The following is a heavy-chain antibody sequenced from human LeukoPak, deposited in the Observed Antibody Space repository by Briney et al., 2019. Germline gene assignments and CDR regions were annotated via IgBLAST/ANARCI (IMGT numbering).Heavy chain of an antibody. Sequence: RASVKVSCKASGGTFSSYANSWVRQAPGQGLEWMGRIIPILGIANYAQKFQGRVTITADKSTSTAYMELSSLRSEDTAVYYCARDNPSSSWSQGDYWGQGTLVTVSS. CDR3: ARDNPSSSWSQGDY. D-gene: IGHD6-13*01. CDR2: IIPILGIA. J-gene: IGHJ4*02. CDR1: GGTFSSYA. V-gene: IGHV1-69*04.